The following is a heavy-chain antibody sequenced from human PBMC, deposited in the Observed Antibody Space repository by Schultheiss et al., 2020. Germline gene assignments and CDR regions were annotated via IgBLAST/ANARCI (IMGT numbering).Heavy chain of an antibody. V-gene: IGHV4-39*02. D-gene: IGHD3-22*01. CDR3: AREWEGSGYYGAFDI. CDR2: IYYSGST. J-gene: IGHJ3*02. CDR1: GGSISSSSYY. Sequence: SETLSLTCTVSGGSISSSSYYWGWIRQPPGKGLEWIGSIYYSGSTYYNPSLKSRVTISVDTSKNQFSLKLSSVTAADTAVYYCAREWEGSGYYGAFDIWGQGTMVTVS.